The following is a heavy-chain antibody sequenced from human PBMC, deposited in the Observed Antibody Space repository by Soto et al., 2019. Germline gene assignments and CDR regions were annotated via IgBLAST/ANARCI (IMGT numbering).Heavy chain of an antibody. CDR2: INAGNGNT. J-gene: IGHJ6*02. V-gene: IGHV1-3*01. CDR3: ARATGVRGVYYGMDV. CDR1: GYTFTSYA. Sequence: QVQLVQSGAEVKKPGASVKVSCKASGYTFTSYAMHWVRQAPGQRLEWMGWINAGNGNTKYSQKFQGRVTITRDTSARTAYMELSSLRSEDTAVYYCARATGVRGVYYGMDVWGQGTTVTVSS. D-gene: IGHD3-10*01.